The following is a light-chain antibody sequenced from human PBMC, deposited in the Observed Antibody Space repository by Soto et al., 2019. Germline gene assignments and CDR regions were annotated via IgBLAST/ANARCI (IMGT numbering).Light chain of an antibody. Sequence: QPVLTQPPSASGAPGQRVTISCSGSSSNIGSNPVNWYQQLPGTAPKLLIYTDNERPSGVPDRFSGSKSGTSASLAIGGLQSEDEADYYCATWDDSLSGPVFGGGTKVTVL. CDR2: TDN. V-gene: IGLV1-44*01. J-gene: IGLJ3*02. CDR1: SSNIGSNP. CDR3: ATWDDSLSGPV.